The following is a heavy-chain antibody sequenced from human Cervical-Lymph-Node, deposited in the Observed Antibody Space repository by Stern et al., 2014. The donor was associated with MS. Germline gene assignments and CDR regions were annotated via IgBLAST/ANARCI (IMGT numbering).Heavy chain of an antibody. CDR3: ARDRSLGVTPFFDY. D-gene: IGHD3-16*01. CDR2: IIPVLGKS. CDR1: GGTFNNYA. J-gene: IGHJ4*02. V-gene: IGHV1-69*01. Sequence: VQLVESGAEVKKPGSSVRVSCRASGGTFNNYAIAWVRQVPGQGLEWMGGIIPVLGKSTYAQNFQVRLAINEDEFATISTELSGLTSDDTAVYYCARDRSLGVTPFFDYWGQGTLVTVSS.